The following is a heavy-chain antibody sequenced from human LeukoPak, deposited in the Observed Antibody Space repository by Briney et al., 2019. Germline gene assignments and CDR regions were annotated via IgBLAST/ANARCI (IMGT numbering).Heavy chain of an antibody. CDR2: ISYDGSNK. Sequence: GGSLRLSCAASGFTFSSYGMHWVRQAPGKGLEWVAVISYDGSNKYYADSVKGRFTISRDNSKNTLYLQMNSLRAEDTAVYYCAKTQECQLISVLDYWGQGTLVTVSS. CDR1: GFTFSSYG. J-gene: IGHJ4*02. D-gene: IGHD2-2*01. CDR3: AKTQECQLISVLDY. V-gene: IGHV3-30*18.